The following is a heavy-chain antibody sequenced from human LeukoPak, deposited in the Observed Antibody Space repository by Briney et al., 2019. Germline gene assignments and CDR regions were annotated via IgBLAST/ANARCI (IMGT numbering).Heavy chain of an antibody. CDR3: AKEGVSSDYGVKWELSPFDY. Sequence: GGSLRLSCAASGFTFSSYWMHWVRQAPGKGLAWVSRINSDGSSTYYADSVKGRFTISRDNSKNTLYLQMNSLRAEDTAVYYCAKEGVSSDYGVKWELSPFDYWGQGALVTVSS. J-gene: IGHJ4*02. V-gene: IGHV3-74*01. CDR1: GFTFSSYW. CDR2: INSDGSST. D-gene: IGHD1-26*01.